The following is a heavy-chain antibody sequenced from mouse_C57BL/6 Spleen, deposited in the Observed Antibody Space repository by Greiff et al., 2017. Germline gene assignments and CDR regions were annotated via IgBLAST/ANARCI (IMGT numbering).Heavy chain of an antibody. J-gene: IGHJ4*01. Sequence: QVQLQQSGPELVKPGASVKISCKASGYAFSSSWMNWVKQRPGKGLEWIGRIYPGDGDTNYNGKFKGKATLTADKSSSTAYMRLSSLTSEDSAVYFCARSIDYGSSRYAMDYWGQGTSVTVSS. CDR2: IYPGDGDT. CDR3: ARSIDYGSSRYAMDY. CDR1: GYAFSSSW. D-gene: IGHD1-1*01. V-gene: IGHV1-82*01.